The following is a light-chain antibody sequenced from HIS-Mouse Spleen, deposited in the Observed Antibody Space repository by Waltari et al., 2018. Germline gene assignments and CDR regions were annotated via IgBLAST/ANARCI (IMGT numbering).Light chain of an antibody. CDR2: EVS. CDR1: SSDVGGYNY. V-gene: IGLV2-14*01. J-gene: IGLJ2*01. CDR3: SSYTSSSTLAVV. Sequence: QSALTQPPSASGSPGQSITISCTGTSSDVGGYNYVSWYQQHPGKAPKLMIYEVSNRASGVSNRFSGSKSGNTASLTISGLQAEDEADYYCSSYTSSSTLAVVFGGGTKLTVL.